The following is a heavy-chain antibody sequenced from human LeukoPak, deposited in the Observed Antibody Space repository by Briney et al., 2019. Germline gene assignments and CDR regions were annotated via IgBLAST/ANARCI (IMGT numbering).Heavy chain of an antibody. V-gene: IGHV4-61*02. J-gene: IGHJ6*03. CDR3: ARESGSYYYYYMDV. D-gene: IGHD1-26*01. CDR2: IYTSGST. CDR1: GGSISSGSYY. Sequence: SETLSLTCTVSGGSISSGSYYWSWIRQPAGKGLEWVGRIYTSGSTNYNPSLKSRVTISVDTSKNQFSLKLSSVTAADTAVYYCARESGSYYYYYMDVWGKGTTVTVSS.